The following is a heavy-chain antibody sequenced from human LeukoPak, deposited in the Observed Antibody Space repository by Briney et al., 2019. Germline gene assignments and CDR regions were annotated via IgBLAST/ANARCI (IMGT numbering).Heavy chain of an antibody. CDR2: ISSSGSTI. J-gene: IGHJ6*02. CDR1: GFTFSDYY. CDR3: ASSASRPYYYYYYGMDV. V-gene: IGHV3-11*01. Sequence: GGSLRLSCAASGFTFSDYYMSWIRQAPGKGLEWVSYISSSGSTIYYADSVKGRFTISRDNSKNTLYLQMNSLRAEDTAVYYCASSASRPYYYYYYGMDVWGQGTTVTVSS.